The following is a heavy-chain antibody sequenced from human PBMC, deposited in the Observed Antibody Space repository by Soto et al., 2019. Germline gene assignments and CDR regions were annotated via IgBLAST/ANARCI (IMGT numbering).Heavy chain of an antibody. Sequence: GGSLRLSCAASGFTFDDYGMSWVRQAPGKGLEWVSGINWNGGSTGYADSVKGRFTISSDNAKNSLYLQMNSLRAEDTALYHCARVSRSYMLAVADFHYMDVWGKGTTVTVSS. J-gene: IGHJ6*03. CDR3: ARVSRSYMLAVADFHYMDV. V-gene: IGHV3-20*01. D-gene: IGHD6-19*01. CDR1: GFTFDDYG. CDR2: INWNGGST.